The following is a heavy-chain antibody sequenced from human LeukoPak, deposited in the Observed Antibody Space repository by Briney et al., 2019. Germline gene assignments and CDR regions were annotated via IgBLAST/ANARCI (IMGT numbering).Heavy chain of an antibody. V-gene: IGHV3-33*06. Sequence: PGGSLRLSCAASGFTFSRYGMHWVRQAPGKGLEGVAVIWYDGSYEYYADSVKGRFTISRDSSKNTLYLQMNSLRAEDTAVYYCAKDGVGATSLDCWGQGTLVTVSS. CDR2: IWYDGSYE. D-gene: IGHD1-26*01. J-gene: IGHJ4*02. CDR3: AKDGVGATSLDC. CDR1: GFTFSRYG.